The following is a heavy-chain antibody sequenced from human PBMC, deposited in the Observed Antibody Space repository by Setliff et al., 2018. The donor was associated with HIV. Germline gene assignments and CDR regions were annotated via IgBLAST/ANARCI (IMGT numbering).Heavy chain of an antibody. V-gene: IGHV3-15*01. CDR3: VTGVGTSSVDY. J-gene: IGHJ4*02. Sequence: ETLSLTCTVSGGSISSYYWSWIRQPAGKGLEWVGRIKTKTQRGTTDYAAPAKGRFIISRDDSKNTLYLQMNSLRSEDTAVYYCVTGVGTSSVDYWGQGTMVTVSS. CDR1: GGSISSYY. D-gene: IGHD3-22*01. CDR2: IKTKTQRGTT.